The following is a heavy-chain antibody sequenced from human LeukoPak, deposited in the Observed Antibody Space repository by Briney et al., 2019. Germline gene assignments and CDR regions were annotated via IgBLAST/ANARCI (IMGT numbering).Heavy chain of an antibody. D-gene: IGHD6-19*01. CDR1: GFTFSSYA. Sequence: GRSLRLSCAASGFTFSSYAMHWVRQAPGKGLEWVAVISYDGSNKYYADSVKGRFTISRDNSKNTLYLQMNSLRAEDTAVYYCARDSAVAELLFDYWGQGTLVTVSS. CDR3: ARDSAVAELLFDY. V-gene: IGHV3-30*07. J-gene: IGHJ4*02. CDR2: ISYDGSNK.